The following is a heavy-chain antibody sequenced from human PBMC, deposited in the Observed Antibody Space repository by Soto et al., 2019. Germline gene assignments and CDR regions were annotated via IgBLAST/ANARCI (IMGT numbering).Heavy chain of an antibody. V-gene: IGHV4-59*01. CDR3: ARVLAAAGAFDY. CDR2: ISYNGNT. CDR1: GGSISGYY. Sequence: QVQLQESGPGLVKPSETLSLTCTVSGGSISGYYWSWIRQPPGKGLERIGYISYNGNTNYNPSLKRRVTITVDTSKHQFSLKLSSVTAADTAVYYCARVLAAAGAFDYWGQGTLVTVSS. J-gene: IGHJ4*02. D-gene: IGHD6-13*01.